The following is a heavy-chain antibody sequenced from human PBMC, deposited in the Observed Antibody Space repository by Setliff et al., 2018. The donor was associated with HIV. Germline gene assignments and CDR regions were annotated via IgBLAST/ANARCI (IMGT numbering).Heavy chain of an antibody. D-gene: IGHD3-16*01. J-gene: IGHJ4*02. V-gene: IGHV4-4*07. CDR2: IHTSGNT. Sequence: PSETLSLTCTVSGGSISSSYWSWTRQPAGKGLEWIGRIHTSGNTNYSPSLKSRVNMSVDTSKNHFSLNLRSVTAADTAVYYCAREGGTDRYFDYWGQGTPVTVSS. CDR1: GGSISSSY. CDR3: AREGGTDRYFDY.